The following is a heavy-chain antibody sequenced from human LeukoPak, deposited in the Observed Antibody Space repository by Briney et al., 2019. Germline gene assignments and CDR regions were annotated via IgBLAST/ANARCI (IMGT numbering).Heavy chain of an antibody. J-gene: IGHJ6*02. CDR1: GFTFSSYG. Sequence: GGSLRLSCAASGFTFSSYGMHWVRQAPGKGLEWVAVISYDGSNKYYADSVKGRFTISRDNSKNTLYLQMNSLRAEDTAVYYCAKPPEDYYYYGMDVWGQGTTVTVSS. CDR2: ISYDGSNK. CDR3: AKPPEDYYYYGMDV. V-gene: IGHV3-30*18.